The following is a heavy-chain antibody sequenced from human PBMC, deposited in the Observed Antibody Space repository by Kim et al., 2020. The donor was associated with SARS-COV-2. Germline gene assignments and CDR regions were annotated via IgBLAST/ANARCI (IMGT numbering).Heavy chain of an antibody. V-gene: IGHV4-59*13. CDR1: GGSISSYY. CDR3: ARDRHIVVVPAANLGSPANYYGMDV. D-gene: IGHD2-2*01. CDR2: IYYSGST. J-gene: IGHJ6*02. Sequence: SETLSLTCTVSGGSISSYYWSWIRQPPGKGLEWIGYIYYSGSTNYNPSLKSRVTISVDTSKNQFSLKLSSVTAADTAVYYCARDRHIVVVPAANLGSPANYYGMDVWGQGTTVTVSS.